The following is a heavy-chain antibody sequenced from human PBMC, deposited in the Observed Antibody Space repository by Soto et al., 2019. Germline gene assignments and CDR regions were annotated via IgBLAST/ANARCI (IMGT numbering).Heavy chain of an antibody. CDR2: INHSGST. D-gene: IGHD1-26*01. Sequence: SETLSLTCAVYGVSFSGFYWTWIRQPPGKGLEWIGEINHSGSTNYNPSLKSRVTISVDTSKHQFSLKLCSVTAADTVLYYCARGNSGSYYSYIMDVWGQGTTVTVSS. CDR3: ARGNSGSYYSYIMDV. CDR1: GVSFSGFY. V-gene: IGHV4-34*01. J-gene: IGHJ6*02.